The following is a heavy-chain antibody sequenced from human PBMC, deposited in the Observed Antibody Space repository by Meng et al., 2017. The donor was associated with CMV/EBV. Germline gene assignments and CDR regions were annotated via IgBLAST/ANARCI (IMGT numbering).Heavy chain of an antibody. Sequence: SVPVSCKASVGTFSSYAISWVRQAPGQGLAWMGGIIPIFGTANYAQKFQGRVTITTDESTSTAYMELSSLRSENTDVYYCARDFQPNYYYYGMDVWGQGTTVTVSS. V-gene: IGHV1-69*05. D-gene: IGHD1-14*01. CDR1: VGTFSSYA. CDR3: ARDFQPNYYYYGMDV. CDR2: IIPIFGTA. J-gene: IGHJ6*02.